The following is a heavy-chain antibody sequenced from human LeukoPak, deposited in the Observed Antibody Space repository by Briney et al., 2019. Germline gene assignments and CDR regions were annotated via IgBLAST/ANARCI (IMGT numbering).Heavy chain of an antibody. CDR1: GGSISSHTYY. CDR3: ARRPITMVREPRVDY. J-gene: IGHJ4*02. V-gene: IGHV4-39*07. D-gene: IGHD3-10*01. Sequence: SETLSLTCTVSGGSISSHTYYWAFIRQPPGKGLEWIATIYYSGTTYYNPSLKSRVTISLDTSRNQFSLNLNSVTAADTAVYYCARRPITMVREPRVDYWGQGTLVTVSS. CDR2: IYYSGTT.